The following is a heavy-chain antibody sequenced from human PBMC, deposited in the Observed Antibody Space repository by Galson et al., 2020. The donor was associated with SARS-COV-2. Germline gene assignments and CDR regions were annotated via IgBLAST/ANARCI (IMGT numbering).Heavy chain of an antibody. Sequence: ASVTVSCKASGYTFTSYGISWVRQAPGHGLEWMGWISAYNGNTNYAQKLQGRVTMTTDTSTSTAYMELRSLRSDDTAVYYCARDESWGSWFGELLRLTLDYWGQGTLVTVSS. D-gene: IGHD3-10*01. V-gene: IGHV1-18*01. J-gene: IGHJ4*02. CDR3: ARDESWGSWFGELLRLTLDY. CDR1: GYTFTSYG. CDR2: ISAYNGNT.